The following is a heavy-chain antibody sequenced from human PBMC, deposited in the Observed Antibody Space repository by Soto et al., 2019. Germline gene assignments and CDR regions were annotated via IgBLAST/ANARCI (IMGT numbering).Heavy chain of an antibody. Sequence: GSLRLSCQASVFNFDNYGMHWVRQAPGKGLEWVAVITYDGSFQYYADSVKGRFTISRDNAKNSLYLQMNSLRAEDTAVYYCARAPRGVTTVTTVDYWGQGTLVTVSS. CDR2: ITYDGSFQ. D-gene: IGHD4-17*01. CDR3: ARAPRGVTTVTTVDY. V-gene: IGHV3-30*03. CDR1: VFNFDNYG. J-gene: IGHJ4*02.